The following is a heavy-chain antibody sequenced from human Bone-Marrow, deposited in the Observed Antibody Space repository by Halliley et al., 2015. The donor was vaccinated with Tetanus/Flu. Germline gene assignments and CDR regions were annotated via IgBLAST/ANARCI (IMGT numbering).Heavy chain of an antibody. CDR2: ISSGDDST. CDR3: AKALRDTTVETL. CDR1: GFTFSSYA. D-gene: IGHD5-18*01. J-gene: IGHJ4*02. V-gene: IGHV3-23*01. Sequence: SLRLSCAASGFTFSSYAMNWVRQAPGKGLEWVSTISSGDDSTYYADSVKGRFTISRDNSKNTLYLQMSSLRADDTAVYYCAKALRDTTVETLWGQGTLFPFPS.